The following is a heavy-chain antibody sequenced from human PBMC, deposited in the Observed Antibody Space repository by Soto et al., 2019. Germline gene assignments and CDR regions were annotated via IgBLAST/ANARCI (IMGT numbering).Heavy chain of an antibody. V-gene: IGHV4-34*01. CDR1: GGSFSGYY. CDR3: ARGYSSGWYVDYFDY. J-gene: IGHJ4*02. Sequence: SETLSLTCAVYGGSFSGYYWSWIRQPPGKGLEWIGEINHSGSTNYNPSLKSRVTISVDTSKNQFSLKLSSVTAADTAVYYCARGYSSGWYVDYFDYWGQGTLVTVSS. CDR2: INHSGST. D-gene: IGHD6-19*01.